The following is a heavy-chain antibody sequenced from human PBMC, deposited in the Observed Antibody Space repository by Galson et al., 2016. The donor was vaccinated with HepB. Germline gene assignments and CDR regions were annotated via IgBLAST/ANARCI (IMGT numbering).Heavy chain of an antibody. CDR1: GFTFSSYA. Sequence: SLRLSCAASGFTFSSYAMSWVRQAPGKGLEWVSTISGSGGSTYYADSVKGRFTISRDNSANTLYLQMNTLGTEDTAIYYCAKDGNWELLRPYFFDSWGQGTLVTVSS. J-gene: IGHJ4*02. V-gene: IGHV3-23*01. D-gene: IGHD1-26*01. CDR3: AKDGNWELLRPYFFDS. CDR2: ISGSGGST.